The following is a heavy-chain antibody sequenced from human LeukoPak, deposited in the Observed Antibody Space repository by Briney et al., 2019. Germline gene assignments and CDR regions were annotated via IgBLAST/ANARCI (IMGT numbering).Heavy chain of an antibody. CDR1: GFTFSSYA. V-gene: IGHV3-23*01. CDR2: ISGSGGRT. CDR3: AKPARTDYADY. Sequence: GGTLRLSCAASGFTFSSYAMNWVRQAPGKGLEWVSAISGSGGRTYYAGSVKGRFTISRDNSKNTLYLQVNSLRAADTAVYYCAKPARTDYADYWGQGTLVTVSS. D-gene: IGHD1-14*01. J-gene: IGHJ4*02.